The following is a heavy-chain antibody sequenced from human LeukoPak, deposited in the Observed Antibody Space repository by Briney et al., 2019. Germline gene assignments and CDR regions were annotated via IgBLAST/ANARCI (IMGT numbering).Heavy chain of an antibody. CDR3: ATSHDSAGND. D-gene: IGHD2-15*01. CDR1: GFTFSSYW. Sequence: HPGGSLRLSCAASGFTFSSYWMHWVRQAPGKGLEWVANVRHDGSAKYYVPSVRGRFTISRDNAKNSLYLQMNSLTVEDTAVYYCATSHDSAGNDWGQGTLVTVSS. CDR2: VRHDGSAK. V-gene: IGHV3-7*01. J-gene: IGHJ4*02.